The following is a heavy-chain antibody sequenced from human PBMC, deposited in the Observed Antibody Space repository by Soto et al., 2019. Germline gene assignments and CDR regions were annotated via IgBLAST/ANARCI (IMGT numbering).Heavy chain of an antibody. CDR3: ARDHGSYPNT. D-gene: IGHD3-16*02. V-gene: IGHV4-59*01. CDR1: GGAITSDF. CDR2: VYYSGAA. J-gene: IGHJ1*01. Sequence: SETLSLTCNVSGGAITSDFWSWIRQPPGKGLEWIGYVYYSGAADYNPSPKPRVTISIATSKTQFSLRLASATAADTGVYYCARDHGSYPNTWGQGILVTVSS.